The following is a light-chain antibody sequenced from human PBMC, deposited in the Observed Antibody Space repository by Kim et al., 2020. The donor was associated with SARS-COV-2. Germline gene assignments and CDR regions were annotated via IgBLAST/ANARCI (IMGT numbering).Light chain of an antibody. J-gene: IGLJ3*02. V-gene: IGLV1-47*01. Sequence: GQRVTISCYGSSSNIGSNFVYWYQQLPGTAPKLLILRTDQRPSGVPDRFSGSKSGTSAYLAISGLRSEDETDYYCAAWDNSLNSPVFGGGTQLTVL. CDR3: AAWDNSLNSPV. CDR2: RTD. CDR1: SSNIGSNF.